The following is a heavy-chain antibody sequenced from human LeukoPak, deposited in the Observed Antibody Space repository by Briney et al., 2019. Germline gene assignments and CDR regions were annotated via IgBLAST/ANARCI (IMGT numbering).Heavy chain of an antibody. CDR1: GFSFSTYW. J-gene: IGHJ4*02. D-gene: IGHD3-10*01. Sequence: GGSLRLSCAASGFSFSTYWMHSVRQAPGKGLVWVSRINSDGSSTTYADSVKGRFTISRDNAKNTLYLQMNSLRAEDTAVYYCAVGVGDHWGQGTLVTVFS. V-gene: IGHV3-74*01. CDR3: AVGVGDH. CDR2: INSDGSST.